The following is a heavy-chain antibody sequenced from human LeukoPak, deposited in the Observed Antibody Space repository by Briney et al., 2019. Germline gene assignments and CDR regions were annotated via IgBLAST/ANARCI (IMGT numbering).Heavy chain of an antibody. CDR3: ARAHTSAPGTLFDY. CDR2: TNPSGSST. Sequence: ASVKVSCKTSGYTFINYYMHWVRQAPGQGLEWMGRTNPSGSSTRYAQKFQGRVTMTKDTSTSTLYMELSSLGSEDTAVYYCARAHTSAPGTLFDYWGQGTLVTVSS. CDR1: GYTFINYY. D-gene: IGHD3-3*01. V-gene: IGHV1-46*01. J-gene: IGHJ4*02.